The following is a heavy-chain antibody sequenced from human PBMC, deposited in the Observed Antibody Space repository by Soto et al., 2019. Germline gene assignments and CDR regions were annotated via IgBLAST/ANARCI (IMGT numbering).Heavy chain of an antibody. V-gene: IGHV3-30*18. CDR3: AKGGYSSGWYDYFDY. CDR1: GFTFSSYG. CDR2: ISYDGSNK. J-gene: IGHJ4*02. D-gene: IGHD6-19*01. Sequence: GGSLRLSCAASGFTFSSYGMHWVRQAPGKGLEWVAVISYDGSNKYYADSVKGRFTISRDNSKNTLYLQMNSVRAQDTAVYYCAKGGYSSGWYDYFDYWGQGTLVTVSS.